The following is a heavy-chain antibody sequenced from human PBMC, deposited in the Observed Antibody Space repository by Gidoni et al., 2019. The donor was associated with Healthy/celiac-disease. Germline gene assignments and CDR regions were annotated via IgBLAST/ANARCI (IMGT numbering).Heavy chain of an antibody. J-gene: IGHJ4*02. V-gene: IGHV4-38-2*01. CDR1: GYSISSGYY. CDR2: IYHSGST. Sequence: QVQLQESGPGLVKPSETLSLTCAVSGYSISSGYYWGWIRQPPGKGLEWIGSIYHSGSTYYNPSLKSRVTISVDTSKNQFSLKLSSVTAADTAVYYCARFPLGVSQGDWGQGTLVTVSS. CDR3: ARFPLGVSQGD. D-gene: IGHD7-27*01.